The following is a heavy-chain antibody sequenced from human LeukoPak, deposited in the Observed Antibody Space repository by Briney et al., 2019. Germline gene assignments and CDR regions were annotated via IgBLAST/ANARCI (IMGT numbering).Heavy chain of an antibody. D-gene: IGHD6-6*01. CDR2: INAGNGNT. V-gene: IGHV1-3*01. Sequence: GASVKVSCTASGYTFTSYAVHWVRQAPGQRLEWMGWINAGNGNTKYSQKFQGRVTITRDTSASTAYMELSSLRSEDTAVYYCARPYSSSTSYYGMDVWGQGTTVTVSS. CDR1: GYTFTSYA. CDR3: ARPYSSSTSYYGMDV. J-gene: IGHJ6*02.